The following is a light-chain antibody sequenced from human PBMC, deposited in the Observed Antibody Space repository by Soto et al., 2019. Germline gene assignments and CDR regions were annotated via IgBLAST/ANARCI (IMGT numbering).Light chain of an antibody. CDR2: GAS. V-gene: IGKV3-15*01. Sequence: EIVMTQSPATLSVSPGERATLSCRASQSVSSNLAWYQQKLGQAHRLLIYGASTRATGIPARFSGSVSGTELTLTISSLQSEDIAVYYCKKYNNWQLTFGGGTKVEIK. CDR3: KKYNNWQLT. J-gene: IGKJ4*01. CDR1: QSVSSN.